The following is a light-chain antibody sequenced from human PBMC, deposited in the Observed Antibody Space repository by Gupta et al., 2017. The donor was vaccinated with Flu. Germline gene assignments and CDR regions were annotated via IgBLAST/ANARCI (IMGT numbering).Light chain of an antibody. CDR2: NNN. Sequence: QSVVTQPPLAFGTPGPGVTIPCSGTSSNIGSNTVAWYQQLPGAAPKLLISNNNHRPSGVPDRFSASKSGPSASLAISGLQSGDEADYYCAAWDDSLNVYVFGTGTKVSVL. V-gene: IGLV1-44*01. J-gene: IGLJ1*01. CDR3: AAWDDSLNVYV. CDR1: SSNIGSNT.